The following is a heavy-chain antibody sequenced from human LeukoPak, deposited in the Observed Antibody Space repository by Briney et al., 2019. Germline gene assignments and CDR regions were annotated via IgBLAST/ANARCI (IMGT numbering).Heavy chain of an antibody. J-gene: IGHJ4*02. D-gene: IGHD6-6*01. Sequence: GGSLRLSCAASGFTFSSYSMNWVRQAPGKGLEWVSSISSSSSYIYYADSVKGRFTISRDNAKNSLYLQMNGLSAEETALYYCARGGQLVTYFDYWGQGTLVTVSS. CDR3: ARGGQLVTYFDY. V-gene: IGHV3-21*04. CDR2: ISSSSSYI. CDR1: GFTFSSYS.